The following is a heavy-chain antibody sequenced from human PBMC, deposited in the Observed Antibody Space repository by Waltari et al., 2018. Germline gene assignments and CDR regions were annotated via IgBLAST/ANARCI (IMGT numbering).Heavy chain of an antibody. CDR3: TTDDDFWRI. D-gene: IGHD3-3*01. CDR2: IKSKTDGGKT. J-gene: IGHJ3*02. CDR1: GFTFSNAW. V-gene: IGHV3-15*01. Sequence: EVQLVESGGGLVKPGGSLRLSCAASGFTFSNAWMSWVRQAPGKGLEWGGRIKSKTDGGKTDYAAPVKGRFTISRDDSKNTLYLQNNSLKTEDTAGYYCTTDDDFWRIWGQGTMVTVSS.